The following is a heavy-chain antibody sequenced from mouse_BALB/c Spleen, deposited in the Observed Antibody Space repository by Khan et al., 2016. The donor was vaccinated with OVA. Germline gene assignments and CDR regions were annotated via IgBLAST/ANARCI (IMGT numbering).Heavy chain of an antibody. CDR1: GYSITSEST. Sequence: EVQLQESGPGLVKPSQSLSLTCTVTGYSITSESTWNWIRQFPGNKLEWMGFISYSGNTRYNQSLKSRISITRDTSKNQFFLQLNSVTSEDTATYDDARKDYYDYDPFPYWGQGTLVTVSA. CDR3: ARKDYYDYDPFPY. V-gene: IGHV3-2*02. D-gene: IGHD2-4*01. CDR2: ISYSGNT. J-gene: IGHJ3*01.